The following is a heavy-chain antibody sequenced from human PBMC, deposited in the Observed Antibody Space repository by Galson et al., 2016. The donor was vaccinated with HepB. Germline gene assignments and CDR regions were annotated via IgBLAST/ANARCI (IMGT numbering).Heavy chain of an antibody. CDR3: TRSLSRVAAWFDL. J-gene: IGHJ5*02. V-gene: IGHV3-73*01. Sequence: SLRLSCAAAGFTFSGSAMHWVRQASGKGLEWVGRIRSKANSYATAYAASVKGRFTISRDDSKNTAYLQMNSLKTEDTAVYYCTRSLSRVAAWFDLWGQGTLVTVSS. CDR1: GFTFSGSA. CDR2: IRSKANSYAT. D-gene: IGHD1-26*01.